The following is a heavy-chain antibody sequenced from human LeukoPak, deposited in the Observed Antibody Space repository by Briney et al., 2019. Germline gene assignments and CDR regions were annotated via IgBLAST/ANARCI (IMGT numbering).Heavy chain of an antibody. V-gene: IGHV4-59*11. D-gene: IGHD3-22*01. CDR2: LYYSGST. J-gene: IGHJ3*02. Sequence: PSETLSLTCTVSGGSIRSHYWSWIRQPPGKGLEWIGYLYYSGSTNYNPSLKSRVTISVDTSKNQLSLKLSSVTAADTAVYYCARENYYDSSSYYHDAFDIWGQGTMVTVSS. CDR3: ARENYYDSSSYYHDAFDI. CDR1: GGSIRSHY.